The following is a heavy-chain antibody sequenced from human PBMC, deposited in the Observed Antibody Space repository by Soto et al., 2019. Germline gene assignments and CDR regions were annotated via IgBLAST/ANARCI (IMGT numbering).Heavy chain of an antibody. CDR3: ARILPDIVVVPAAIESGVDYYYYYMDV. CDR2: IDWDDDK. V-gene: IGHV2-70*11. Sequence: SGPTLVNPTQTLTLTCTFSGFSLSTSGMCVSWIRQPPGKALEWLARIDWDDDKYYSTSLKTRLTISKDTSKNQVVLKMTNMDPMDTATYYCARILPDIVVVPAAIESGVDYYYYYMDVWGKGTTVTVSS. J-gene: IGHJ6*03. D-gene: IGHD2-2*01. CDR1: GFSLSTSGMC.